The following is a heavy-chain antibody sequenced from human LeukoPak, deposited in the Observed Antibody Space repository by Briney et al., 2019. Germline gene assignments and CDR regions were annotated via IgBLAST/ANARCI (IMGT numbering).Heavy chain of an antibody. CDR1: GGTFSSYA. V-gene: IGHV1-18*01. J-gene: IGHJ3*02. CDR3: ARGSYYDSSGFDAFDI. Sequence: ASVKVSCKASGGTFSSYAISWVRQAPGQGLEWMGWISAYNGNTNYAQELQGRVTMTTDTSTSTAYMELRSLRSDDTAVYYCARGSYYDSSGFDAFDIWGQGTMVTVSS. CDR2: ISAYNGNT. D-gene: IGHD3-22*01.